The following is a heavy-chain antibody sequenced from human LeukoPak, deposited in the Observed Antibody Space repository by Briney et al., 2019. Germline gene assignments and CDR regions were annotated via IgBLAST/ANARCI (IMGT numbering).Heavy chain of an antibody. Sequence: SETLSLTCAVYGGSFSDFYWSWIRQPPGKGLEWIGEINHSGSTNYNPSLKSRVTISVDTSKNQFSLKLSSVTAADTAVYYCARVSWSTLFDYWGQGTLVTVSS. CDR2: INHSGST. J-gene: IGHJ4*02. CDR1: GGSFSDFY. CDR3: ARVSWSTLFDY. V-gene: IGHV4-34*01.